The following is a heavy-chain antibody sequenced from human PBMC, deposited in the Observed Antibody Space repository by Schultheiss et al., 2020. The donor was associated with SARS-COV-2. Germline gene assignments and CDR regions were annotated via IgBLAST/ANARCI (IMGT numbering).Heavy chain of an antibody. D-gene: IGHD6-19*01. CDR2: INSDGSST. J-gene: IGHJ4*02. Sequence: GGSLRLSCAASGFTFSSYWMHWVRQVPGKGLVWVSRINSDGSSTSYADSVKGRFTISRDNAKNTLYLQMNSLRAEDTAVYYCARYGSSGWLDYWGQGTLVTVSS. V-gene: IGHV3-74*01. CDR3: ARYGSSGWLDY. CDR1: GFTFSSYW.